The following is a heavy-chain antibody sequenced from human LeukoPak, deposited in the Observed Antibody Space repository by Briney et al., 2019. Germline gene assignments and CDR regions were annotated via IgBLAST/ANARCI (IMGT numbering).Heavy chain of an antibody. CDR1: GYTFTGYY. D-gene: IGHD3-9*01. Sequence: ASVKVSCKASGYTFTGYYMHWVRQPPGQGLEWMGWINPNSGGTNYAQKFQGRVTMTRDTSISTAYMELSRLRSDDTAVYYCARADYAILTGYYETLNRLDPWGQGTLVTVSS. J-gene: IGHJ5*02. CDR2: INPNSGGT. V-gene: IGHV1-2*02. CDR3: ARADYAILTGYYETLNRLDP.